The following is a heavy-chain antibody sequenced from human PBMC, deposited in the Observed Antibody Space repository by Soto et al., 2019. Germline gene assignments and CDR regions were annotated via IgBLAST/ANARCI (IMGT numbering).Heavy chain of an antibody. J-gene: IGHJ4*02. CDR3: TKNSAYALDY. CDR2: LHHGGST. Sequence: SETLSLTCDVSRYSINNNNWWSWVRQPPGGGLEWIGELHHGGSTHYNPSLESRATFSVDISKNQFFLKLSSVTAADTAVYYCTKNSAYALDYWGQGTLVTVS. D-gene: IGHD5-12*01. V-gene: IGHV4-4*02. CDR1: RYSINNNNW.